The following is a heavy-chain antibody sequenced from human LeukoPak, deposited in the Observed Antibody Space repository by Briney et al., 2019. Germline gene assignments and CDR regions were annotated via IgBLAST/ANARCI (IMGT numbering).Heavy chain of an antibody. D-gene: IGHD7-27*01. CDR3: ARDWGNWGYGWYFDH. CDR1: GFTFSTYG. V-gene: IGHV3-30*03. CDR2: ISHDGNNK. J-gene: IGHJ4*02. Sequence: GTSLRLCCVASGFTFSTYGMHWVRQAPGKGLEWVAVISHDGNNKYYVDSVKGRFTISRDNSKNTLYLQMNTLRVEDTAVYYCARDWGNWGYGWYFDHWGQGTLVTVSS.